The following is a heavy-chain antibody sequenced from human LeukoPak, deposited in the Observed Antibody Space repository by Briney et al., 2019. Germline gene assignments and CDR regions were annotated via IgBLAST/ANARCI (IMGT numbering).Heavy chain of an antibody. D-gene: IGHD1-26*01. Sequence: GGSLRLSCAVSGFTFNSYSMNWVRQAPGKGLEWISYISTSSSTIYYADSVKGRFTISRDNAKNSLYLQMNSLRAEDTAVYYCAKWEGAFDIWGQGTMVTVSS. CDR1: GFTFNSYS. J-gene: IGHJ3*02. V-gene: IGHV3-48*01. CDR2: ISTSSSTI. CDR3: AKWEGAFDI.